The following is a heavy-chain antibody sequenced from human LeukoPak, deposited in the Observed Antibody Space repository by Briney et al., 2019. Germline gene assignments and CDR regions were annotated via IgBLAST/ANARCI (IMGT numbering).Heavy chain of an antibody. CDR3: ARHYSAGFGL. D-gene: IGHD4-11*01. Sequence: SGTLSLTCVVSGGSISSSNWWSWVRQSPGKGLEWIGEIYHSGSTNYNPSLKSRVTISLDKSKNQFSLRLSSATAADTAVYYCARHYSAGFGLWGQGTLVTVSS. CDR1: GGSISSSNW. CDR2: IYHSGST. J-gene: IGHJ5*02. V-gene: IGHV4-4*02.